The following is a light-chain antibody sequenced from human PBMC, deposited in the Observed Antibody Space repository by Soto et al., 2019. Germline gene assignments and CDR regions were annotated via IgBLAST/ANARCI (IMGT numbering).Light chain of an antibody. J-gene: IGKJ1*01. CDR3: HQYGNSPGT. CDR2: AAS. CDR1: QSVRSY. V-gene: IGKV3-20*01. Sequence: EIALTQSPATLSLSPGETATLPCRASQSVRSYLAWYQQKPGQAPRLLIFAASNRATDIPDRFSGSGSGTDFTLTISRLEPEDFAVYCCHQYGNSPGTFGQGTKVDIK.